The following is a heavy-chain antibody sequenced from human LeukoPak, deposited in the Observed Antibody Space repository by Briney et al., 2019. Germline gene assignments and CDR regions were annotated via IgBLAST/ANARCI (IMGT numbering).Heavy chain of an antibody. CDR3: AKDPSSGWSESYYFDY. Sequence: GGSLRLSCAASGFTFSSYAMGWVRQAPGKGLEWVSAISGSGGSTYYADSVKARFTISRDNSKNTLYLQMNSLRAEDTAVYYCAKDPSSGWSESYYFDYWGQGTLVTVSS. D-gene: IGHD6-19*01. CDR2: ISGSGGST. CDR1: GFTFSSYA. J-gene: IGHJ4*02. V-gene: IGHV3-23*01.